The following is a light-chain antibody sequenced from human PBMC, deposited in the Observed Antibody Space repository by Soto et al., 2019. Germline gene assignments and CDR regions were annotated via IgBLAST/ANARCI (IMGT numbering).Light chain of an antibody. Sequence: DIQMTQSPSSVSASVGDRVTITCRASQGISKRLDWYQQKPGKAPKLLIYAASSLQSGVPSRFSGSGSGTDFTLTISSLQLEDFATYYCQQADSFPLTFGGGTKVEIK. V-gene: IGKV1-12*01. CDR2: AAS. J-gene: IGKJ4*01. CDR1: QGISKR. CDR3: QQADSFPLT.